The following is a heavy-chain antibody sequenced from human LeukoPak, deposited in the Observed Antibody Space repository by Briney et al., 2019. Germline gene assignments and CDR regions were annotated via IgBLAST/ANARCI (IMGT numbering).Heavy chain of an antibody. J-gene: IGHJ4*02. CDR2: IIPIFGQA. V-gene: IGHV1-69*13. D-gene: IGHD2-2*01. CDR3: ARDACSSTSCSNDY. CDR1: GGTFSSYA. Sequence: ASVNVSCKASGGTFSSYAISWVPQAPGQGLEWMGGIIPIFGQANYAQKFQGRVTITADESTRTAYMELSSLRSEDTAVYYCARDACSSTSCSNDYWGQGTLVTVSS.